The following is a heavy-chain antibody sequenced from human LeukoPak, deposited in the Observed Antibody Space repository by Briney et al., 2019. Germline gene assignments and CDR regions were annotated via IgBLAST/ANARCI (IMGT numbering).Heavy chain of an antibody. CDR3: ITQRRYISTLDS. CDR1: GFTFSNAW. V-gene: IGHV3-15*01. J-gene: IGHJ4*02. D-gene: IGHD6-13*01. CDR2: IKSKTDGGAT. Sequence: GGSLRLSCAASGFTFSNAWMSWVRQAPGMGLEWVGRIKSKTDGGATDYAAPVKGRFTISRDDSINTLYLQMNSLKTEDTAVYYCITQRRYISTLDSWGRGTLVTVSS.